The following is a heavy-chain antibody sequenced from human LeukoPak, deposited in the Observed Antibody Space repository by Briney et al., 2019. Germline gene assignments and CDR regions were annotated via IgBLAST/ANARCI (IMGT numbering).Heavy chain of an antibody. CDR2: DDHRGKT. CDR3: ARIQQLVRGQPPAKDC. D-gene: IGHD3-10*01. CDR1: GESFNTFY. Sequence: SETLSLTCAIYGESFNTFYWGWVRQPPGKGLEWIGEDDHRGKTSSNPSLKSRVIMSVDTSKTQFSLNLKSVTAADTAVYYCARIQQLVRGQPPAKDCWGQGTLVTVSS. J-gene: IGHJ4*02. V-gene: IGHV4-34*01.